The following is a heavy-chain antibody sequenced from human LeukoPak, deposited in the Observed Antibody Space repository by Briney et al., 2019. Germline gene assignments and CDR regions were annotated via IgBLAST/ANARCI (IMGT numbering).Heavy chain of an antibody. Sequence: GGSLRLSCAASGFIVSSYSMHWVRQAPGKGLEFVSAISANGRNTYYASSVKGRFTISRDNSRNLVSLQMSSLRADDTAVYYCARSGYPGAFDIWGQGTMVTVSS. CDR3: ARSGYPGAFDI. CDR1: GFIVSSYS. J-gene: IGHJ3*02. V-gene: IGHV3-64*01. D-gene: IGHD2-15*01. CDR2: ISANGRNT.